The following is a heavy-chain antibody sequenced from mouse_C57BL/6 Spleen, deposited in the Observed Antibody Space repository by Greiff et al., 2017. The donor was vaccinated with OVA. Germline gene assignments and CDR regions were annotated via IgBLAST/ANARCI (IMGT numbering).Heavy chain of an antibody. Sequence: EVKLVESGGGLVQPGGSLSLSCAASGFTFTDYYMSWVRQPPGKALEWMGFIRHKANGYTTEYSVSVKGRFTISRDNSQSILYSQMNALSAEDSAAYYCARSGHYYAMDYWGQGTSVTVSS. V-gene: IGHV7-3*01. J-gene: IGHJ4*01. CDR1: GFTFTDYY. CDR3: ARSGHYYAMDY. CDR2: IRHKANGYTT.